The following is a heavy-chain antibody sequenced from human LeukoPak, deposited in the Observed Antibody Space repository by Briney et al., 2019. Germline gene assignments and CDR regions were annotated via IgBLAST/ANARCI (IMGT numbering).Heavy chain of an antibody. Sequence: SETLSLTCAVYGGSFSGYYWSWIRQPPGKGLEWIGETNHSGSTNYNPSLKSRVTISVDTSKNQFSLKLSSVTAADTAVYYCARGPISDYWGQGTLVTVSS. CDR1: GGSFSGYY. J-gene: IGHJ4*02. D-gene: IGHD2-21*01. CDR3: ARGPISDY. V-gene: IGHV4-34*01. CDR2: TNHSGST.